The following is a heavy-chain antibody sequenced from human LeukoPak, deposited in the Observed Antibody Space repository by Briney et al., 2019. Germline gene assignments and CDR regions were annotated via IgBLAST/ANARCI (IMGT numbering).Heavy chain of an antibody. V-gene: IGHV3-23*01. Sequence: GGSLRLSCAASGFTFSKYAMSWVRQAPGKGLEWVSTVNDRGTGTYYADSVKGRFTISRDNSKNTLYLQMNSLRAEDTAVYYCAREGASGYDAFDIWGQGTMVTVSS. CDR3: AREGASGYDAFDI. CDR2: VNDRGTGT. J-gene: IGHJ3*02. D-gene: IGHD5-12*01. CDR1: GFTFSKYA.